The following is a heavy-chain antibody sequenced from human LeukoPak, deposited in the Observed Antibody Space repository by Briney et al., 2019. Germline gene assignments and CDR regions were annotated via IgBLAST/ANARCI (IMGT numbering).Heavy chain of an antibody. CDR2: INHSGST. D-gene: IGHD2-15*01. CDR1: GGSFSGYY. CDR3: ARILGVGDCSGGSCYSHKDHFDY. Sequence: SETLSLTCAVYGGSFSGYYWSWIRQPPGKGLEWIGEINHSGSTNYNPSLKSRVTISVDTSKNQFSLKLSSVTAADTAVYYCARILGVGDCSGGSCYSHKDHFDYWGQGTLVTVSS. J-gene: IGHJ4*02. V-gene: IGHV4-34*01.